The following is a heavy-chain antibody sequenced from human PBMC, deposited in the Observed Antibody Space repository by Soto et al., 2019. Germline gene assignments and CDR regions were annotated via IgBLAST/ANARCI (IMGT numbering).Heavy chain of an antibody. Sequence: ASVKVSCKASGYTFTGYYMHWVRQAPGQGLEWMGWINANNGNTNYAQKFQGRVTITRDTSASTAYMELSSLRSEDTAVYYCARVDSSGWLDYWGQGTLVTVSS. CDR2: INANNGNT. J-gene: IGHJ4*02. D-gene: IGHD6-19*01. CDR3: ARVDSSGWLDY. V-gene: IGHV1-2*02. CDR1: GYTFTGYY.